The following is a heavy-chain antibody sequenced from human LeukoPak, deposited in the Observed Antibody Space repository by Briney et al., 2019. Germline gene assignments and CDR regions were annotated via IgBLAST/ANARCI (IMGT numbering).Heavy chain of an antibody. CDR1: GFTFSDYA. V-gene: IGHV3-23*01. CDR3: AKLGCTSTSCYVNC. CDR2: INGGSGGST. D-gene: IGHD2-2*01. Sequence: LSGGSLRLSCTASGFTFSDYAMSWVRQAPGKGLEWVSTINGGSGGSTSYSDSVKGRSTISRDNSKNTLHLQMNSLRAEDTAIYYCAKLGCTSTSCYVNCWGQGTLVTVSS. J-gene: IGHJ4*02.